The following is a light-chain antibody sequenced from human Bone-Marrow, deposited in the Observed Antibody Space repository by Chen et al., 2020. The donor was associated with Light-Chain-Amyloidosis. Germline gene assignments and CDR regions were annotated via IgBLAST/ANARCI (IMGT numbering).Light chain of an antibody. CDR2: MAS. CDR3: QQYNRHSAAT. J-gene: IGKJ1*01. V-gene: IGKV1-5*03. CDR1: QSISNW. Sequence: IQMTQSPSTLSASVGDRVTITCRASQSISNWLAWYQQKPGKAPKVLIYMASNLESGVPSRFSGSGSGTEFTLTITNLQPDDFATYYCQQYNRHSAATVGQGTKVEIK.